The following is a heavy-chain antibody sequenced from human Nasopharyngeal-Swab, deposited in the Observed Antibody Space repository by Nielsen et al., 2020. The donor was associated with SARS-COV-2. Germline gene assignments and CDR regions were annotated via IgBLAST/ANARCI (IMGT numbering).Heavy chain of an antibody. CDR2: INASGGST. V-gene: IGHV1-46*01. J-gene: IGHJ4*02. CDR3: ARDLWFSGGSGCYYPDDY. Sequence: WALQAPGQGLEWMGIINASGGSTSYAQKVQGRVTMTRDTSTSTVYMELSSLRSEDTAVYYCARDLWFSGGSGCYYPDDYWGQGTLVTVSS. D-gene: IGHD3-10*01.